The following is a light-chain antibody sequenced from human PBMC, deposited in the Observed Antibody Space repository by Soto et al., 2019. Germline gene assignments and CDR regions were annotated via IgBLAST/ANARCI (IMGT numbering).Light chain of an antibody. V-gene: IGLV2-8*01. J-gene: IGLJ2*01. CDR1: SSDVGANNY. CDR3: SSIKI. CDR2: EVS. Sequence: QSALTQPPSASGSPGQSVTISCTGTSSDVGANNYVSWYQQHPGTAPKLMIYEVSQRPSGVPDRFSGSKSGNTASLTVSGLQAEDEADYYCSSIKIFGGGTKLTVL.